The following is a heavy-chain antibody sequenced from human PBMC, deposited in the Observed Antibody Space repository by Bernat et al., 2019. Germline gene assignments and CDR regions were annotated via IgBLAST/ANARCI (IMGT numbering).Heavy chain of an antibody. CDR2: IIPILGIA. J-gene: IGHJ4*02. Sequence: QVQLVQSGAEVKKPGSSVKVSCKASGGTFSSYTISWVRQAPGQGLEWMGRIIPILGIANYAQKFQGRVTITADKSTSTAYMELSSLGSEDTAVYYCAREGGYCSGGSCYSADYWGQGTLVTVSS. V-gene: IGHV1-69*08. CDR3: AREGGYCSGGSCYSADY. D-gene: IGHD2-15*01. CDR1: GGTFSSYT.